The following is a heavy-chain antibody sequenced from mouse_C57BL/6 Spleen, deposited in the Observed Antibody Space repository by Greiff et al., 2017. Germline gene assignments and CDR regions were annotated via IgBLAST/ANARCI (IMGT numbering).Heavy chain of an antibody. CDR2: ISRGSSTI. V-gene: IGHV5-17*01. D-gene: IGHD2-2*01. Sequence: EVQRVESGGGLVKPGGSLKLSCAASGFTFSDYGMHWVRQAPEKGLEWVAYISRGSSTIYYADTVKGRFTISRDNAKNTLFLQMTSLRSEDTAMYYCERPGGYRYAMDYGGQGTSVTDSS. CDR3: ERPGGYRYAMDY. CDR1: GFTFSDYG. J-gene: IGHJ4*01.